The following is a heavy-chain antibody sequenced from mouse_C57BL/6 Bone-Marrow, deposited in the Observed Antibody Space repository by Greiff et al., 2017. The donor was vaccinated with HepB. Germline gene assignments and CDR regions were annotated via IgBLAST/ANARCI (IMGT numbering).Heavy chain of an antibody. CDR2: IYPGSGNT. CDR1: GYTFTDYY. J-gene: IGHJ4*01. CDR3: ARRVDYYAMDY. Sequence: QVQLKESGAELVRPGASVKLSCKASGYTFTDYYINWVKQRPGQGLEWIARIYPGSGNTYYNEKFKGKATLTAEKSSSTAYMQLSSLTSEDSAVYFCARRVDYYAMDYWGQGTSVTVSS. V-gene: IGHV1-76*01. D-gene: IGHD1-1*01.